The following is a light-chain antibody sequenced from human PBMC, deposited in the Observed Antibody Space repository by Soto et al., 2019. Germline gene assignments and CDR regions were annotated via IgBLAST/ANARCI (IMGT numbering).Light chain of an antibody. J-gene: IGKJ5*01. CDR2: DAS. V-gene: IGKV1-39*01. CDR3: QQSYSTPIT. Sequence: DIQMTQSPSSLSATVGDRVTITCRASQTIGKYLNWYQQQPGKVPKLLIYDASYLQSGVPSRFSGSESGTDFTLTISSLQSEDFATYYCQQSYSTPITFGQGTRLEIK. CDR1: QTIGKY.